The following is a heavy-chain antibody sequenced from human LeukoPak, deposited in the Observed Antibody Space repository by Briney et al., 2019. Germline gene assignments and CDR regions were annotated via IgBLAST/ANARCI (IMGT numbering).Heavy chain of an antibody. J-gene: IGHJ4*02. V-gene: IGHV5-51*01. CDR2: IYPGDSDT. Sequence: GESLQISCKGSGSSFTSYWIGWVRQIPGKGLEWMGIIYPGDSDTRYSPSFQGQVTISVDKSISTAYLQWSSLKASDTAMYYCARRGSGWYVDYWGQGTLVTVSS. D-gene: IGHD6-19*01. CDR3: ARRGSGWYVDY. CDR1: GSSFTSYW.